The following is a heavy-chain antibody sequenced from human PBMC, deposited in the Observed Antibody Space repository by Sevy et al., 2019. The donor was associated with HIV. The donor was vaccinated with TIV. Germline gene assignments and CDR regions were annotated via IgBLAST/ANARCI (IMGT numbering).Heavy chain of an antibody. CDR2: ISSSSSYI. CDR1: GFTFSSYS. Sequence: GGSLRLSCAASGFTFSSYSMNWVRQAPGKGLEWVSSISSSSSYIYYADSVKGRFTISRDNAKHSLYLQMNSLRAEDTAVYYCARGWITIFGVVIRSYYFDYWGQGTLVTVSS. CDR3: ARGWITIFGVVIRSYYFDY. D-gene: IGHD3-3*01. V-gene: IGHV3-21*01. J-gene: IGHJ4*02.